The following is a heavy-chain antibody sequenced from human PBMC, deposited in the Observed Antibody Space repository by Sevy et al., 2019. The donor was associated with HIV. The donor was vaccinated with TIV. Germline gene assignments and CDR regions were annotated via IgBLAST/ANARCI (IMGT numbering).Heavy chain of an antibody. CDR2: ISTSTSTTTI. CDR3: ARAAGWFDA. CDR1: GFTFNDYN. V-gene: IGHV3-11*01. J-gene: IGHJ5*02. Sequence: GGSLRLSCAASGFTFNDYNLSRIRQAPWKGLEWVSYISTSTSTTTIYYADSVKGRFTISRDNAKNSIYLQMNSLRVDDTAVYYCARAAGWFDAWGQGTLVTVSS.